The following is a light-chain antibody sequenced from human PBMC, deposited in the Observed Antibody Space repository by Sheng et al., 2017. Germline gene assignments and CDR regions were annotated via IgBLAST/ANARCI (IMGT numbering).Light chain of an antibody. CDR3: QQYYSTPHT. J-gene: IGKJ4*01. V-gene: IGKV4-1*01. CDR2: WAS. Sequence: VMTQSPATLSMSPGERVTLSCRASQSVSGDLAWYQQKPGQPPKLLIYWASTRESGVPDRFSGSGSGTDFTLTISSLQAEDVAVYYCQQYYSTPHTFGGGTKVEIK. CDR1: QSVSGD.